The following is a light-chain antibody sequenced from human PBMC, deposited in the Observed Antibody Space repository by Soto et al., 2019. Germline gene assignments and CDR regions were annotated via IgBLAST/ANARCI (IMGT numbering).Light chain of an antibody. Sequence: QAVVTQPPSASGTPGLRVTISCSGSSSNIGGNFVFWYQQLPGTAPKLLIYRNNQRPSGVPDRFSGSKSGTSASLAISGLRSEDEAAYYCAAWDDSLSGVVFGGGTKVTVL. J-gene: IGLJ2*01. CDR3: AAWDDSLSGVV. CDR1: SSNIGGNF. CDR2: RNN. V-gene: IGLV1-47*01.